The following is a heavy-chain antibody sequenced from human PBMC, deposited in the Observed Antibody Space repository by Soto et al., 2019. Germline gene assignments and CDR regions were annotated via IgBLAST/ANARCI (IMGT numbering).Heavy chain of an antibody. Sequence: GGSLRLSCAASGFTFSSYWMSWVRQAPGKGLEWVANIKQDGSEKYYVESVKGRLTISRDNGKNSLYLQMNSLRAEDTAVYYCARTMITFGGVIVWARGPALFDYWGQGTLVTVSS. CDR2: IKQDGSEK. D-gene: IGHD3-16*02. V-gene: IGHV3-7*01. CDR3: ARTMITFGGVIVWARGPALFDY. CDR1: GFTFSSYW. J-gene: IGHJ4*02.